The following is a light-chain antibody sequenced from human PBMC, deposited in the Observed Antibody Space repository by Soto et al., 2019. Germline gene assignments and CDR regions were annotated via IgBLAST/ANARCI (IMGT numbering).Light chain of an antibody. V-gene: IGLV1-44*01. CDR2: SNN. J-gene: IGLJ7*01. Sequence: QSVLTQQPSASGPPGKRATIPCSGSSSTIGSNTVNWYQQLPGTAPKLLIYSNNQRPSGVPDRFSGSKSGTSASLAISGLQSEDEADYYCAAWDDSLNGAVFGGGTQLTVL. CDR1: SSTIGSNT. CDR3: AAWDDSLNGAV.